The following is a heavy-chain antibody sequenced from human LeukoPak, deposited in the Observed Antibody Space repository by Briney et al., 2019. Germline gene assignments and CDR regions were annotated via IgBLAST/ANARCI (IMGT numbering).Heavy chain of an antibody. J-gene: IGHJ3*02. CDR1: GFTFSSSW. Sequence: GGSLRLSCAASGFTFSSSWMHWVRQAPGKGLVWVSRIRSDGSTTYADSGKGRFTIYRDNAKNTLYLQMNSLRAEDTAVYYCARAGDYGSGSCAFDMWGQGTMVTVSS. V-gene: IGHV3-74*01. CDR2: IRSDGST. CDR3: ARAGDYGSGSCAFDM. D-gene: IGHD3-10*01.